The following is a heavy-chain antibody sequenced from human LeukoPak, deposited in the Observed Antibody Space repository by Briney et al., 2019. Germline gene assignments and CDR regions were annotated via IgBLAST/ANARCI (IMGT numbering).Heavy chain of an antibody. CDR2: ISPYNGNT. CDR1: GYTFNSYT. V-gene: IGHV1-18*01. Sequence: ASVKVSCKASGYTFNSYTITWVRQAPGQGLEWMGWISPYNGNTNYAQKLQGRVTVTTDTSTSTTYIELRSLRSDDTAVYYCATDSSSGSYFDYWGQGTLVTVSS. J-gene: IGHJ4*02. CDR3: ATDSSSGSYFDY. D-gene: IGHD6-19*01.